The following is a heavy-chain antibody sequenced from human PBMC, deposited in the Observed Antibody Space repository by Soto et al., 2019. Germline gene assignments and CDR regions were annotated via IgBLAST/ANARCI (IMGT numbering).Heavy chain of an antibody. Sequence: SEKRSVRSSGSAGVLSPGSWIVFRLPPGKGLELIGYIYYSGSTNYNPSLKSRVTISVDTSKNQFSLKLSSVTAADTAVYYCARRYGGNLDYSGQGTLVTVS. V-gene: IGHV4-59*08. CDR1: AGVLSPGS. CDR3: ARRYGGNLDY. CDR2: IYYSGST. D-gene: IGHD1-26*01. J-gene: IGHJ4*02.